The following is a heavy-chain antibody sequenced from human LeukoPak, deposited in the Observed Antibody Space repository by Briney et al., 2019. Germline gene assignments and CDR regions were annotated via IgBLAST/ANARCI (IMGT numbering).Heavy chain of an antibody. CDR3: ARGTSIAVAGKGWFDP. D-gene: IGHD6-19*01. Sequence: SETLSLTCTVSGGSISSSSYYWGWIRQPPGKGLEWIGSIDYSGSTYYNPSLNSRVTISVDTSKNQFSLKLSSVTAADTAVYYCARGTSIAVAGKGWFDPWGQGTLVTVSS. CDR1: GGSISSSSYY. J-gene: IGHJ5*02. V-gene: IGHV4-39*07. CDR2: IDYSGST.